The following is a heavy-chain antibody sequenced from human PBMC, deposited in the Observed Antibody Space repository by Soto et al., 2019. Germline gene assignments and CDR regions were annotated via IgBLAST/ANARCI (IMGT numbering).Heavy chain of an antibody. CDR2: ISGSGNYT. CDR3: AREGINNYNEYYFDS. CDR1: GFTFSSYS. Sequence: GGSLRLSCAASGFTFSSYSMNWVRQAPGKGLEWVSSISGSGNYTHYADFLRGRFTISRDNAKTSLYLQMNSLRAEDTVVYYCAREGINNYNEYYFDSWGQGTVVTVPQ. J-gene: IGHJ4*02. D-gene: IGHD4-4*01. V-gene: IGHV3-21*01.